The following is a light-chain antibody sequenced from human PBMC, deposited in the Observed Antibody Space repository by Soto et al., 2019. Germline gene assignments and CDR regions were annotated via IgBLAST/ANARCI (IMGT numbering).Light chain of an antibody. CDR2: KAS. CDR1: QSISSW. J-gene: IGKJ1*01. V-gene: IGKV1-5*03. Sequence: DIEMPQSPSTLSASVGDRVTIACRASQSISSWLAWYQQKPGKAPKLLIYKASTLESGVPSRFSGSGSGTEFTLTINSLQPDDFATYYCQQYNSYWTFGQGTKVDI. CDR3: QQYNSYWT.